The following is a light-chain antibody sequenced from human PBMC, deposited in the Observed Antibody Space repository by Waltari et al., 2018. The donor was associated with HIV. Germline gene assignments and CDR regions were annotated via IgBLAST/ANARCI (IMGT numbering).Light chain of an antibody. CDR1: SSTIGPGSG. Sequence: QSVLTQPPSVSGAPGQGATIPCTGSSSTIGPGSGVHWYQQLPGTAPKLLIYGNSNRPSGVPDRFSGSKSGTSASLAITGLQAEDEADYYCQSYDSSLSGSVFGGGTKLTVL. CDR2: GNS. CDR3: QSYDSSLSGSV. J-gene: IGLJ3*02. V-gene: IGLV1-40*01.